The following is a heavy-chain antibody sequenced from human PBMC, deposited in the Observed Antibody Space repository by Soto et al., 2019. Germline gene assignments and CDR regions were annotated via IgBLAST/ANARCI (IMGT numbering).Heavy chain of an antibody. D-gene: IGHD4-17*01. J-gene: IGHJ4*02. CDR2: IWYDGSNK. CDR1: GFTFSSYG. CDR3: ARGIEDYGDYAYFDY. Sequence: QVQLVESGGGVVQPGRSLRLSCAASGFTFSSYGMHWVRQAPGKGLEWVAVIWYDGSNKYYADSMKGRFTISRDNSKNTLYLQMNSLRAEDTAVYYCARGIEDYGDYAYFDYWGQGTLVTVSS. V-gene: IGHV3-33*01.